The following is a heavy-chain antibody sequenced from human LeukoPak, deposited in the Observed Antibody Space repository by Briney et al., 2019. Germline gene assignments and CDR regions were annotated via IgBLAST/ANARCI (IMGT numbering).Heavy chain of an antibody. J-gene: IGHJ4*02. CDR2: ISTSGGSA. D-gene: IGHD6-6*01. Sequence: PGGSLRLSCAASGFPFSSYAMSWVRQAPGKGLEWVSAISTSGGSAYYADSVKGRFTISRDNSKNTLYLQMNSLRAEDTAVYYCAKVGGGSSNYFDYWGPGTLVTVSS. CDR1: GFPFSSYA. CDR3: AKVGGGSSNYFDY. V-gene: IGHV3-23*01.